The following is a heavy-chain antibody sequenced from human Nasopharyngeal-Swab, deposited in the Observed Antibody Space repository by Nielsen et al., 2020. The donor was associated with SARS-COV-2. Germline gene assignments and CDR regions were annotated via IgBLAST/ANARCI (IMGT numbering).Heavy chain of an antibody. CDR1: GGSFSGYY. CDR2: INHSGST. J-gene: IGHJ4*02. V-gene: IGHV4-34*01. Sequence: SETLSLTCAVYGGSFSGYYWSWIRQPPGKGLEWIGEINHSGSTNYNPSLKSRVTISVDTSKNQFSLKLSSVTAADTAVYYCARAPTGDRLDYWGQGTLVTVSS. D-gene: IGHD7-27*01. CDR3: ARAPTGDRLDY.